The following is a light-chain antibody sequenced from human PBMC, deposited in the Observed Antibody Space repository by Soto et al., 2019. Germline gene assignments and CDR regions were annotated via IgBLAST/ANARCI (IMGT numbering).Light chain of an antibody. V-gene: IGKV1-5*03. J-gene: IGKJ1*01. Sequence: DIQMTQSPSTLSASVGDRATITCRASKSIRYWLAWFQQKPGKAPRLLIYEASSLESGVPSRISGSGSGTEFTLTISSLQPDDFATYYCQQYTNYPWTFGQGTKVEIK. CDR2: EAS. CDR3: QQYTNYPWT. CDR1: KSIRYW.